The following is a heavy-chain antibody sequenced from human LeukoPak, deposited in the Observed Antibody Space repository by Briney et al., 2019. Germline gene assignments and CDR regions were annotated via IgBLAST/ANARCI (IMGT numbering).Heavy chain of an antibody. CDR1: GFTFSSYG. CDR2: IRYDGSNK. D-gene: IGHD1-26*01. CDR3: ARAGGSYWMGAKFDY. Sequence: PGGSLRLSCAASGFTFSSYGMHWVRQAPGKGLEWVAFIRYDGSNKYYADSVKGRFTISRDNSKNTLYPQMNSLRAEDTAVYYCARAGGSYWMGAKFDYWGQGSLVTVSS. J-gene: IGHJ4*02. V-gene: IGHV3-30*02.